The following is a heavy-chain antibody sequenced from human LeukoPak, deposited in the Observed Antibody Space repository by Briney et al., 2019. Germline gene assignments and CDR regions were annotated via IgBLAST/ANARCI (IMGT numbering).Heavy chain of an antibody. V-gene: IGHV3-21*01. CDR3: ASEGIAAAGTTGEFDY. CDR2: ISSSSSYI. Sequence: GGSLRLSCAASGFTFSSYSMNWVRQAPGKGLEWVSSISSSSSYIYYADSVKGRFTISRDNAKNSLYLQMNSLRAEDTAVYYCASEGIAAAGTTGEFDYWGQGTLVTVSS. J-gene: IGHJ4*02. CDR1: GFTFSSYS. D-gene: IGHD6-13*01.